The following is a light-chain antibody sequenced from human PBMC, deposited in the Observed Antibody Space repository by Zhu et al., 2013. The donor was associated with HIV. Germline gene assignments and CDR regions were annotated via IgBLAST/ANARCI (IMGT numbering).Light chain of an antibody. J-gene: IGKJ1*01. Sequence: TQSPATLSVSPGERVTLSCRASQSVGYNLAWYQQKHGQAPRLLIYGASSRASGIPDRFSGRGSGTDFTLTITRLEPEDFALYYCQQYSTSPWTFGLGTKVEIK. V-gene: IGKV3-20*01. CDR1: QSVGYN. CDR2: GAS. CDR3: QQYSTSPWT.